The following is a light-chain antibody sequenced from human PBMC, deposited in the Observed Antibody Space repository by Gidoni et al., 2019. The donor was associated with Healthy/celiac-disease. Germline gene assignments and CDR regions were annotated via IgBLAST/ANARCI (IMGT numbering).Light chain of an antibody. CDR1: QSVSSN. CDR3: QKYNNWLFT. CDR2: GAS. V-gene: IGKV3-15*01. Sequence: EIVLTPSPATLSLSPGERATLSCRASQSVSSNLAWYQQKPGQAPRLLIYGASTRATGIPARFSGSGSGTEFTLSISRLQSEDFAVYYCQKYNNWLFTFGPGTKVDIK. J-gene: IGKJ3*01.